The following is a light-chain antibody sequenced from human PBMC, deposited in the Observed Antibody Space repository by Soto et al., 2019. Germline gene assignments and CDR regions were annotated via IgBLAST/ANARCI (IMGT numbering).Light chain of an antibody. CDR3: ETWDFNTRV. J-gene: IGLJ3*02. CDR1: SGHSSYI. CDR2: LEGSGSY. V-gene: IGLV4-60*02. Sequence: QPVLTQSSSASASLGSSVKLTCTLSSGHSSYIIAWHQQQPGKAPRYLRKLEGSGSYNKGSGLPDRFSGSTSGAAPYLTIATPQFEDEAYYCCETWDFNTRVFGGGTKVTVL.